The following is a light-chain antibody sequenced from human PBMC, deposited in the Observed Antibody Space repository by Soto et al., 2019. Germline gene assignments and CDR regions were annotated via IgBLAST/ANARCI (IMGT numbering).Light chain of an antibody. V-gene: IGLV2-14*01. CDR2: EVS. CDR3: SSYTSSSTLPYA. J-gene: IGLJ1*01. Sequence: QSALTQPASVAGYPEQSITIFCTGTSSDVGGYNYVSWYRQHPGKAPKLMMYEVSNRPSGVSNSFSGSNSGNTASLTISGLQAEDQADYYCSSYTSSSTLPYAFGTGTKLTVL. CDR1: SSDVGGYNY.